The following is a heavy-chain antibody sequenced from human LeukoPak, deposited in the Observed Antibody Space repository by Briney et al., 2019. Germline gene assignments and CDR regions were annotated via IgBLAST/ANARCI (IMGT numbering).Heavy chain of an antibody. CDR2: IIPIFGTA. CDR1: GGTFSSYA. Sequence: SVKVSCKASGGTFSSYAISWVRQAPGQGLEWMGGIIPIFGTANYAQKFQGRVTITADESTSTAYMELSSLRSEDTAVYYCARPRETTEITSYYYYFMDVWAKGTTVTVSS. D-gene: IGHD3-16*01. J-gene: IGHJ6*04. V-gene: IGHV1-69*13. CDR3: ARPRETTEITSYYYYFMDV.